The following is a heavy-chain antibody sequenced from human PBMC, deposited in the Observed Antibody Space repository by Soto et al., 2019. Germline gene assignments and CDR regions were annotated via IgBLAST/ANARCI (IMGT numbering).Heavy chain of an antibody. J-gene: IGHJ4*02. V-gene: IGHV1-46*01. CDR3: ARVGSTAMASEYYFDY. CDR1: GYTFTSYY. D-gene: IGHD5-18*01. Sequence: ASVKVSCKASGYTFTSYYMHWVRQAPGQGLEWMGIINPSGGSTSYAQKFQGRVTMTRDTSTSTVYMELSSLRSEDTAVYYCARVGSTAMASEYYFDYWGQGTLVTVSS. CDR2: INPSGGST.